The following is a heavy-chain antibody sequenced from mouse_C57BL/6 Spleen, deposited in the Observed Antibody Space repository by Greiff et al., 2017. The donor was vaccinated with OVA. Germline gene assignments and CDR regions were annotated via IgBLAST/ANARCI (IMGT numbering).Heavy chain of an antibody. D-gene: IGHD1-1*01. J-gene: IGHJ1*03. CDR1: GYTFTSYW. Sequence: VQLQQPGAELVQPGASVKMSCKASGYTFTSYWITWVKQRPGPGLEWIGDIYPGSGSTNYNEKFKSKATLTLDTSSSTAYMQLSSLTSEDSEVYYCARGNYGSSWRRYFDVWGTGTTGTVSS. V-gene: IGHV1-55*01. CDR2: IYPGSGST. CDR3: ARGNYGSSWRRYFDV.